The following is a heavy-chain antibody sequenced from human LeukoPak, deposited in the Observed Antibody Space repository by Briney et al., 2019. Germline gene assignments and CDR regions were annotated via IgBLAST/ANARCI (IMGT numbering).Heavy chain of an antibody. CDR1: GYTFTSYG. CDR3: ARTSRYCSGGSCLGY. V-gene: IGHV1-18*01. J-gene: IGHJ4*02. Sequence: GASVKVSCKASGYTFTSYGISWVRQAPGQGLEWMGWISAYNGNTNYAQKLQGRVTMTTDTSTSTAYMELRSLRSDDTAVYYCARTSRYCSGGSCLGYWGQGTLVTVSS. D-gene: IGHD2-15*01. CDR2: ISAYNGNT.